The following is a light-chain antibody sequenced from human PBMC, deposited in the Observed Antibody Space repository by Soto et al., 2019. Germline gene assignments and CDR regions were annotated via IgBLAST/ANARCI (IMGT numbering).Light chain of an antibody. CDR3: QQANILPIT. Sequence: DIQMTESPSSVSASVGGRVTIAGRASQGITNRLAWYQQKPGKAPKLLIYEASSLQSGVPSRISGSGSGTDFTLTISSLQPEDFATYYCQQANILPITFGQGTRLEIK. CDR2: EAS. V-gene: IGKV1D-12*01. CDR1: QGITNR. J-gene: IGKJ5*01.